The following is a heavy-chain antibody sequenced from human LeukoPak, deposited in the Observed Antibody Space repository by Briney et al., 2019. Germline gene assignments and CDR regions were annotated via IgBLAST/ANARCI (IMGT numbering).Heavy chain of an antibody. CDR3: ARGRYGSGSNWFDP. CDR1: GFTFSNYA. V-gene: IGHV3-30-3*01. J-gene: IGHJ5*02. D-gene: IGHD3-10*01. Sequence: LAGRSLRLSCAASGFTFSNYAMHWVRQAPGKGLEWVAVISYDGSNKYYADSVKGRFTISRDNSKNTLYLQMNSLRAEDTAVYYCARGRYGSGSNWFDPWGQGTLVTVSS. CDR2: ISYDGSNK.